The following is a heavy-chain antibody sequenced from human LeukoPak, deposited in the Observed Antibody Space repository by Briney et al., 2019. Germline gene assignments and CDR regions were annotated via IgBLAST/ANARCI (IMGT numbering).Heavy chain of an antibody. V-gene: IGHV3-33*01. CDR2: IYSDGSKT. D-gene: IGHD4-11*01. Sequence: GGSLRLSCAASGFTISRHGMHWVRQAPGKGLEWVAVIYSDGSKTFYVDSVKGRFTISRDISKNTLYLQMNSLRVEDTAVYYCARDGYSNYYYGMDFWGQGTTVTVSS. J-gene: IGHJ6*02. CDR3: ARDGYSNYYYGMDF. CDR1: GFTISRHG.